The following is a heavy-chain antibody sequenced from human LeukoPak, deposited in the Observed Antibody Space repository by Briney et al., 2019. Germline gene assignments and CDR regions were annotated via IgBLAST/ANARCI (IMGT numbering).Heavy chain of an antibody. Sequence: ASVKVSCTASGGTFSSYAISWVRQAPGQGLEWMGGIIPIFGTANYAQKFQGRVTITADESTSTAYMELSSLRSEDTAVYYCARVKMTKYSGYATGAFDIWGQGTMVTVSS. J-gene: IGHJ3*02. D-gene: IGHD5-12*01. V-gene: IGHV1-69*13. CDR1: GGTFSSYA. CDR2: IIPIFGTA. CDR3: ARVKMTKYSGYATGAFDI.